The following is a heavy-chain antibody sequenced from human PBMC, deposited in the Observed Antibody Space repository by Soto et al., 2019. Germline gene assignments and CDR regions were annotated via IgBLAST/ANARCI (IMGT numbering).Heavy chain of an antibody. CDR1: GGSISSGGYY. V-gene: IGHV4-31*03. CDR3: ARAFKVVTAIASYYSDY. CDR2: IYYSGST. Sequence: SETLSLTCTVSGGSISSGGYYWSWIRQHPGKGLEWIGYIYYSGSTYYNPSLKSRVTISVDTSKNQFSLKLSSVTAADTAVYYCARAFKVVTAIASYYSDYWGQGTLVTVSS. D-gene: IGHD2-21*02. J-gene: IGHJ4*02.